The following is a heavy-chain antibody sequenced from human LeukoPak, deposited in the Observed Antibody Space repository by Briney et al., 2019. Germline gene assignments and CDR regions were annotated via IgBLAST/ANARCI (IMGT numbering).Heavy chain of an antibody. J-gene: IGHJ4*02. V-gene: IGHV4-39*01. Sequence: SETLSLTCTVSGGSISSSSYYWGWIRQPPGNGLEWIGSIYYSESTYYNPSLKSRVTISVDTSKNQFSLNLSSVTAADTAVYYCARLYYDSSGYYQICYFDYWGQGTLVTVSS. CDR1: GGSISSSSYY. CDR3: ARLYYDSSGYYQICYFDY. D-gene: IGHD3-22*01. CDR2: IYYSEST.